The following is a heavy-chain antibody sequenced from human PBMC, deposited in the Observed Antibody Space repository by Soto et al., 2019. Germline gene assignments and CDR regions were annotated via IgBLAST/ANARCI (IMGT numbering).Heavy chain of an antibody. J-gene: IGHJ4*02. Sequence: EVSLLESGGGLVQPGGSLRLSCAASGFTFDNYAMDWVRRAPGKGLEWVSSIGGSGGSPKYSDSVKGRFTISRDNSKKTLFLQMNSLRAEDTAVYYCAKIAEAVAGTVYGYWGQGTLVTVSS. D-gene: IGHD6-19*01. V-gene: IGHV3-23*01. CDR1: GFTFDNYA. CDR3: AKIAEAVAGTVYGY. CDR2: IGGSGGSP.